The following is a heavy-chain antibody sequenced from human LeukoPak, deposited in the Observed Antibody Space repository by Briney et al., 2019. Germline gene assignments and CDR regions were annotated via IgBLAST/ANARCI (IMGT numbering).Heavy chain of an antibody. D-gene: IGHD3-16*01. V-gene: IGHV1-2*02. J-gene: IGHJ4*02. CDR3: ASGSLASYFDH. CDR2: INPNSGGT. Sequence: VKVSCKASGYTFSGYYMHWVRQAPGQGLEWMGWINPNSGGTKYVQKFQGRVTMTRDTSISTAYMELSRLRSDDTAVYYCASGSLASYFDHWGQGTLVTVSS. CDR1: GYTFSGYY.